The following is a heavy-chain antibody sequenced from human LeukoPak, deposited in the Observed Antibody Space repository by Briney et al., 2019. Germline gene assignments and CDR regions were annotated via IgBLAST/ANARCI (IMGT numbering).Heavy chain of an antibody. J-gene: IGHJ4*02. V-gene: IGHV3-21*01. CDR3: ASLYSSSGFNYFDY. D-gene: IGHD6-6*01. CDR1: GFTFSSYS. Sequence: GGSLRLSCAASGFTFSSYSMNWVRQAPGKGLEWVSSISSSSSYIYYADSVKGRFTISRDNAKNSLYLQMNSLRAEDTAVYYCASLYSSSGFNYFDYWGQGTLVTVSS. CDR2: ISSSSSYI.